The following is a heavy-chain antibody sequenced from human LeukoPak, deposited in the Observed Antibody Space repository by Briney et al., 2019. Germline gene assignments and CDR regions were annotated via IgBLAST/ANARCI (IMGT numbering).Heavy chain of an antibody. CDR3: ARALDFSGWYYFDY. CDR2: ISGSGGSI. D-gene: IGHD6-19*01. V-gene: IGHV3-23*01. J-gene: IGHJ4*02. CDR1: GFTFSSYA. Sequence: GGSLRLSCAASGFTFSSYAMSWVRQALGKGLEWVSAISGSGGSIYYADSVKGRFTISRDNAKNSLYLQMNSLRAEDTAVYYCARALDFSGWYYFDYWGQGTLVTVSS.